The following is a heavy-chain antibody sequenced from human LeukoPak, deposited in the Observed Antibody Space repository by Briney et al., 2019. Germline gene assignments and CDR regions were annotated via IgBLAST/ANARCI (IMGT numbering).Heavy chain of an antibody. Sequence: ASVKVSCKVSGYTLTELSMHWVRQAPGKGLERTGGFDPEDGETIYAQKFQGRVTMTEDTSTDTAYMELSSLRSEDTAVYYCATEYDILTGYCSRPEYFQHWGQGTLVTVSS. CDR3: ATEYDILTGYCSRPEYFQH. V-gene: IGHV1-24*01. D-gene: IGHD3-9*01. CDR1: GYTLTELS. J-gene: IGHJ1*01. CDR2: FDPEDGET.